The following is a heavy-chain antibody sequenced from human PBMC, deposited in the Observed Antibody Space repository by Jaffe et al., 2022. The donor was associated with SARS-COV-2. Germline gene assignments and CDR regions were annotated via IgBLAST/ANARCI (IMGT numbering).Heavy chain of an antibody. D-gene: IGHD6-13*01. CDR1: GYTFTSYD. Sequence: QVQLVQSGAEVKKPGASVKVSCKASGYTFTSYDINWVRQATGQGLEWMGWMNPNSGNTGYAQKFQGRVTMTRNTSISTAYMELSSLRSEDTAVYYCARGGLVRSSWYPSYYYYGMDVWGQGTTVTVSS. V-gene: IGHV1-8*01. CDR2: MNPNSGNT. CDR3: ARGGLVRSSWYPSYYYYGMDV. J-gene: IGHJ6*02.